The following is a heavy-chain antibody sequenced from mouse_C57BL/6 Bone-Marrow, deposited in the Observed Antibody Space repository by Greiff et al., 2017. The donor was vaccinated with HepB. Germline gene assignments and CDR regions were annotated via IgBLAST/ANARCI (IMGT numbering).Heavy chain of an antibody. J-gene: IGHJ1*03. CDR2: ISSGGSYT. CDR1: GFTFSSYG. V-gene: IGHV5-6*03. Sequence: EVKLVESGGGLVKPGGSLKLSCAASGFTFSSYGMSWVRQTQDKRLEWVATISSGGSYTYYPDSVKGRFTISRDNAKNTLYLQMSSLKSEDTAMYYCARHGSSPHWYFDVWGTGTTVTVSS. CDR3: ARHGSSPHWYFDV. D-gene: IGHD1-1*01.